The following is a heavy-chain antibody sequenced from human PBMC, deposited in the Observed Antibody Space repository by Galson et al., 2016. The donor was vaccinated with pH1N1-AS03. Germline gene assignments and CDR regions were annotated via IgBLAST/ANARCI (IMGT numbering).Heavy chain of an antibody. V-gene: IGHV1-2*04. CDR2: INPNNGVT. D-gene: IGHD1-26*01. J-gene: IGHJ6*02. CDR1: GYIFTGFY. CDR3: ARDPRGPCSSATCATTYYFGVDV. Sequence: SVKVSCKASGYIFTGFYVHWVRQAPGQGLEWMGWINPNNGVTNYAQKFQAWVTMTGDTSISTAYLELYGLKSDDTAVYYCARDPRGPCSSATCATTYYFGVDVWGQGTTVIVSS.